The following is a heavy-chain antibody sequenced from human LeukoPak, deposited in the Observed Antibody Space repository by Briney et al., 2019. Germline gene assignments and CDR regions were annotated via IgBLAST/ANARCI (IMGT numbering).Heavy chain of an antibody. CDR2: ISGSGGST. J-gene: IGHJ4*02. D-gene: IGHD6-19*01. Sequence: GGSLRLSCAASGFTFSSYAMSWDRQAPGKGLEWVSAISGSGGSTYYADSVKGRFTISRDNSKNTLYLQMNSLRAEDTAVYYCAKVLAPQWLVNDYWGQGTLVTVSS. CDR1: GFTFSSYA. V-gene: IGHV3-23*01. CDR3: AKVLAPQWLVNDY.